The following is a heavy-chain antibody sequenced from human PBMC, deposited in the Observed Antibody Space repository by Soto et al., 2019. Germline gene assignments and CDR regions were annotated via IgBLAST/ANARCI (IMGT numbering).Heavy chain of an antibody. Sequence: KGLEWVSAISGSVGSTYYADSVKGRFTISRDNSKNTLYHQMNSLIAEDTAFYFRAEDGIGDTVPVSAFLLNRSSDL. V-gene: IGHV3-23*01. D-gene: IGHD2-15*01. J-gene: IGHJ2*01. CDR3: AEDGIGDTVPVSAFLLNRSSDL. CDR2: ISGSVGST.